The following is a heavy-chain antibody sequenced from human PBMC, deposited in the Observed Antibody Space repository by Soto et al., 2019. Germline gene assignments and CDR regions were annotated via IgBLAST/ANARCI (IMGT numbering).Heavy chain of an antibody. J-gene: IGHJ4*02. Sequence: GSLRLSCAASGFTFRNHEMNWVRQAPGKGLEWVSYIGSSGDNIYYADSVKGRFTISRDNAKNSLYLQMNSLRAEDTAVYYCARDMGYCTDNICYTGTDYWGRGTLVTVSS. CDR3: ARDMGYCTDNICYTGTDY. V-gene: IGHV3-48*03. CDR2: IGSSGDNI. CDR1: GFTFRNHE. D-gene: IGHD2-8*01.